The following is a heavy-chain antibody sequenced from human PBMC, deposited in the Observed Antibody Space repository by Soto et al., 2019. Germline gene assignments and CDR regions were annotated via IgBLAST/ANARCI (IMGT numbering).Heavy chain of an antibody. CDR2: IIPTLGIA. Sequence: QVQLVQSGAEVKKPGSSVKVSCKASGGTFSSYTISWVRQAPGQGLEWMGRIIPTLGIANYEQKFQGRVTITADKSTSTPYMQLSSRRYKDTAVEYCARGAKASTVLRGFGELFGWFDPWGQGTLVTVAS. CDR1: GGTFSSYT. V-gene: IGHV1-69*02. D-gene: IGHD3-10*01. J-gene: IGHJ5*02. CDR3: ARGAKASTVLRGFGELFGWFDP.